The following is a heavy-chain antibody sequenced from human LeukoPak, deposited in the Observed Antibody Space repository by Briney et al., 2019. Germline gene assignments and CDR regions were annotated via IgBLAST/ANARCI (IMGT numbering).Heavy chain of an antibody. D-gene: IGHD2-15*01. CDR1: EFTFSTYA. CDR2: ISTGGTMT. CDR3: AKIGSPIH. V-gene: IGHV3-23*01. Sequence: PGGSLRLSCEASEFTFSTYAMCWVRQAPGKGLEWVSGISTGGTMTFLADSVKGRFSISRDNSKNTLYLQMNSLRAEDTAVYYCAKIGSPIHGGQGTLVTVSS. J-gene: IGHJ4*02.